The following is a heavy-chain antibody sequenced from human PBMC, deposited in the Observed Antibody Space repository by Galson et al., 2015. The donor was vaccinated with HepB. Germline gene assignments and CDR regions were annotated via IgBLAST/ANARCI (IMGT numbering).Heavy chain of an antibody. Sequence: SLRLSCAASGFAFDTHAMSWVRQAPGRGLEWISGISGNGDSPFYADSVKGRFTVSRDNSNNMLYLQMNGLRAEDAGLYFCAKGYGLFDSWGQGILVTVSS. CDR1: GFAFDTHA. CDR2: ISGNGDSP. CDR3: AKGYGLFDS. J-gene: IGHJ5*01. D-gene: IGHD5-18*01. V-gene: IGHV3-23*01.